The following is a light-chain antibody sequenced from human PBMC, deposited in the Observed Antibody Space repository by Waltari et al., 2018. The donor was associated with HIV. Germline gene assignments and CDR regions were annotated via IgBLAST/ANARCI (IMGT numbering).Light chain of an antibody. CDR2: CDT. CDR3: QSFDSSLSSSVV. CDR1: SSNIGAGYD. V-gene: IGLV1-40*01. J-gene: IGLJ2*01. Sequence: QSVLTQAPSVSGAPGQRVTISCSGSSSNIGAGYDVPWYQQRPGTAPKLLIYCDTNRPSVVPDRFSGSKSGTSASLVITGLQADDEADYYCQSFDSSLSSSVVFGGGTKLTVL.